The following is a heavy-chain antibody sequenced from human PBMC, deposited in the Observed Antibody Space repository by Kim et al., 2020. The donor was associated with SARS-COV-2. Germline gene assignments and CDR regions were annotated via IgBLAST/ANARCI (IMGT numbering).Heavy chain of an antibody. CDR2: FDPEDGET. D-gene: IGHD2-2*01. CDR1: GYTLTELS. V-gene: IGHV1-24*01. Sequence: ASVKVSCKVSGYTLTELSMHWVRQAPGKGLEWMGGFDPEDGETIYAQKFQGRVTMTEDTSTDTAYMELSSLRSEDTAVYYCATSSIVPAEFIEFDYWGQGTLVTVSS. J-gene: IGHJ4*02. CDR3: ATSSIVPAEFIEFDY.